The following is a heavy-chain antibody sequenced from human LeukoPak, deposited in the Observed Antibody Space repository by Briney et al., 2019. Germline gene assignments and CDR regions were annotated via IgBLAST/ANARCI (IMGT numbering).Heavy chain of an antibody. V-gene: IGHV1-18*01. J-gene: IGHJ4*02. CDR3: ARDRPEDGYSSSWVFDY. Sequence: ASVKVSCKASGYTFTSYGISWVRQAPGQGLEWMGWISAYNGNTNYAQKLQGRVTMTRDTSTSTVYMELSSLRSEDTAVYYCARDRPEDGYSSSWVFDYWGQGTLVTVFS. CDR1: GYTFTSYG. D-gene: IGHD6-13*01. CDR2: ISAYNGNT.